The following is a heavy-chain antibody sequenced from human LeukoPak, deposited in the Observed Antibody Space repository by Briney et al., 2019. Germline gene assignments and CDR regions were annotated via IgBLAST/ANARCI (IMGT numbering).Heavy chain of an antibody. V-gene: IGHV4-59*12. Sequence: PSETLSLTCTVSGGSISSYYWSWLRQPPGKGLEWIGYIYYSGSTNYNPSLKSRVTISVDTSKNQFSLKLSSVTAADTAVYYCARVKQWLVRSFDYWGQGTLVTVSS. D-gene: IGHD6-19*01. CDR2: IYYSGST. J-gene: IGHJ4*02. CDR3: ARVKQWLVRSFDY. CDR1: GGSISSYY.